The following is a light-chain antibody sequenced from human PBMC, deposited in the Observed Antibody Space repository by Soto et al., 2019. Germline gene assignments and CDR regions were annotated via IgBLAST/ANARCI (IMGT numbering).Light chain of an antibody. CDR2: DAS. V-gene: IGKV1-5*01. CDR3: QRYNSNSRT. J-gene: IGKJ1*01. Sequence: DIQLTQSPSTLSASVGDRVTITCRASQNVNSWVAWYQQKPGKAPKFLIYDASNLESGVPSRFSGRGSGTEFTLTIGELQPDDFATYYCQRYNSNSRTFGQGTRV. CDR1: QNVNSW.